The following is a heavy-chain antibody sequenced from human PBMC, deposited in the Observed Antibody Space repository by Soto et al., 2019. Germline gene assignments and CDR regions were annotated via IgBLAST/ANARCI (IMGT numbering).Heavy chain of an antibody. D-gene: IGHD3-3*01. J-gene: IGHJ5*02. CDR2: IYYSGIT. CDR3: ARDRLNRFGVVMGWFDP. CDR1: GGSISSGDYY. V-gene: IGHV4-30-4*01. Sequence: QVQLQESGPGLVKPSQTLSLTCTVSGGSISSGDYYWSWIRQPPGEGLYCIGYIYYSGITYYNPSLESRVTVSVDTSKNRFSLKVSSVTAADTAGYYCARDRLNRFGVVMGWFDPWGQGTLVTVSS.